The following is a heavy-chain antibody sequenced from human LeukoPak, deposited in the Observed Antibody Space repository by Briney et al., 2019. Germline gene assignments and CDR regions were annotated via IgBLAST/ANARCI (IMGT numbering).Heavy chain of an antibody. J-gene: IGHJ6*03. V-gene: IGHV4-39*07. CDR3: ARGLGTDFWSGYPPYYMDV. Sequence: SETLSLTCTVSSGSISTSNYYWGWVRQPPGKALEWIGNIFYSGSTYYSPSLKSRVTISLDTSRNQFSLKLSSVTAADTAVYYCARGLGTDFWSGYPPYYMDVWGKGTTVTVSS. CDR1: SGSISTSNYY. CDR2: IFYSGST. D-gene: IGHD3-3*01.